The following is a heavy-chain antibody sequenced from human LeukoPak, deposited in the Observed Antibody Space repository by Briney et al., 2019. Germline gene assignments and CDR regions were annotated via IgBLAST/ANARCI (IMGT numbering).Heavy chain of an antibody. D-gene: IGHD3-22*01. CDR2: INSDGKST. J-gene: IGHJ4*02. V-gene: IGHV3-74*01. Sequence: PGGSLRLSCAASGFTFSTSWMHWVRQAPGKGPVWVSRINSDGKSTNYADFVKGRFTISKDNAKNTLYLQMNSLRAEDTAVYYCVRDMGYYDKVWGQGTLVTVSS. CDR3: VRDMGYYDKV. CDR1: GFTFSTSW.